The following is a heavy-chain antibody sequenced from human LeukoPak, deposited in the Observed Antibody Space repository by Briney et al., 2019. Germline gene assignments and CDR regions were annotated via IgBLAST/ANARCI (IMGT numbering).Heavy chain of an antibody. D-gene: IGHD3-10*01. J-gene: IGHJ4*02. CDR1: GYTFTGYY. Sequence: ASVKVSCKASGYTFTGYYMHWVRQAPGQGLEWMGWINPNSGGTNYAQKFQGRVTMTRDTSISTAYMGLSRLRSDDTAVYYCAREVSYGAGFDYWGQGTLVTVSS. V-gene: IGHV1-2*02. CDR2: INPNSGGT. CDR3: AREVSYGAGFDY.